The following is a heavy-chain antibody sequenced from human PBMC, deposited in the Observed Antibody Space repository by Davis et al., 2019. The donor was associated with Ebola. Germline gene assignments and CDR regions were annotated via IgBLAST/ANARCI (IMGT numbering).Heavy chain of an antibody. J-gene: IGHJ5*02. CDR3: ARGITMIVVESWFDP. D-gene: IGHD3-22*01. V-gene: IGHV1-18*04. CDR1: GYSFTDYA. CDR2: ISTSDGNT. Sequence: AASVKVSCKASGYSFTDYAITWVRQAPGQGLEWMGWISTSDGNTRYAQNLQDRVTLTTDTSTSTAYMELRSLSSDDTAVYYCARGITMIVVESWFDPWGQGTLVTVSS.